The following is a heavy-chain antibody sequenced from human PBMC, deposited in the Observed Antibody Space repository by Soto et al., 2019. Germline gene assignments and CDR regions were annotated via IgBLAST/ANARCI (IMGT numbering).Heavy chain of an antibody. CDR2: IYHSGST. V-gene: IGHV4-38-2*01. D-gene: IGHD3-10*01. Sequence: SLTCAVSGYSISSYYYWGWIRHPPGKGLEWIGSIYHSGSTYYNPSLKSRVTISVDTSKNQFSLKLSSVTAADTAVYYCARCVELLGSFDPWGQGTLVTVSS. CDR3: ARCVELLGSFDP. J-gene: IGHJ5*02. CDR1: GYSISSYYY.